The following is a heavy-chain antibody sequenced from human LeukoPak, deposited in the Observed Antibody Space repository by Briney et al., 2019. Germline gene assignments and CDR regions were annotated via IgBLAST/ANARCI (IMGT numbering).Heavy chain of an antibody. V-gene: IGHV4-34*01. J-gene: IGHJ6*03. CDR1: GGSFSGYY. D-gene: IGHD1-14*01. CDR2: INHSGST. CDR3: ARVVSKTDYYYYYMDV. Sequence: PSETLSLTCAVYGGSFSGYYWSWIRQPPGKGLEWIGEINHSGSTNYNPSLKSRVTISVDTSKNQFSLKLSSVTAADTAVYYCARVVSKTDYYYYYMDVWGKGTTVTISS.